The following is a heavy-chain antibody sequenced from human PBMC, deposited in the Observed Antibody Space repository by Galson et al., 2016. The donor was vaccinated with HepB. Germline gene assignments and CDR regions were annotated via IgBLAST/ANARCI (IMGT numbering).Heavy chain of an antibody. CDR3: AKERGSRLTMVRGVLDPFDI. D-gene: IGHD3-10*01. Sequence: SLRLSCAGSGFTFNSYAMNWVRQAPGKGLEWIPLISDNGHATYYADPVRGRFSIARDNSKNTLYLQMNSLRADDTAVYYCAKERGSRLTMVRGVLDPFDIWGHGTLVTVSA. V-gene: IGHV3-23*01. J-gene: IGHJ3*02. CDR1: GFTFNSYA. CDR2: ISDNGHAT.